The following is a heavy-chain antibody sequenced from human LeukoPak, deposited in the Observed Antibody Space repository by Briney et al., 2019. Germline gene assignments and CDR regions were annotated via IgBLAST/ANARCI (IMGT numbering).Heavy chain of an antibody. CDR3: ARDPFGGSIAVAGNAFDI. CDR1: GFTFSSYA. D-gene: IGHD6-19*01. CDR2: ISYDGSNK. Sequence: GGSLRLSCAASGFTFSSYAMHWVRQAPGKGLEWVAVISYDGSNKYYADSVKGRFTISSDNSKSTLYLQMNSLRAEDTAVYYCARDPFGGSIAVAGNAFDIWGQGTMVTVSS. J-gene: IGHJ3*02. V-gene: IGHV3-30-3*01.